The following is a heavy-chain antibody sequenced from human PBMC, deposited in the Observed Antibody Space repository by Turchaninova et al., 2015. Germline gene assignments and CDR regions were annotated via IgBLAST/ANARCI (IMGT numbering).Heavy chain of an antibody. J-gene: IGHJ4*02. CDR1: GFTFSSYA. Sequence: VQPGGSLRLSCAASGFTFSSYAMSWVRQAPGKGLEWVSAITSSGDKTDYGDSVKGRFTISRDNSKNTMYLQMNSLRAEDTAIYYFAKGGGRRDVVIVPATSPIDYWGQGALVTASS. CDR2: ITSSGDKT. CDR3: AKGGGRRDVVIVPATSPIDY. D-gene: IGHD2-2*01. V-gene: IGHV3-23*01.